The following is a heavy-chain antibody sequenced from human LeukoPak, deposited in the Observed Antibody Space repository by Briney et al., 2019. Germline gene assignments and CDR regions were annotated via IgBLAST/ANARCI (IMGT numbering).Heavy chain of an antibody. Sequence: SETLSLTCAVYGGSFSGYYWSWIRQPPGKGLEWIGEINHSGSTNYNPSLKSRVTISVDTSKNQFSLKLSSVTAADTAVYYCARGLISSYSSGWSYWGQGTLVTVSS. V-gene: IGHV4-34*01. CDR1: GGSFSGYY. J-gene: IGHJ4*02. CDR3: ARGLISSYSSGWSY. D-gene: IGHD6-19*01. CDR2: INHSGST.